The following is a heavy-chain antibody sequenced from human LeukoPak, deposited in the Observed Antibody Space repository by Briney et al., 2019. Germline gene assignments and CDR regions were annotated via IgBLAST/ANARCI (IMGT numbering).Heavy chain of an antibody. D-gene: IGHD6-13*01. CDR3: AKGLISTWYDY. J-gene: IGHJ4*02. Sequence: GGSLRLSCAASGFTFSSYAMSRVRQAPGKGLEWVSVINTSGGTTYYADSVKGRFTISRDNSKNTLFLQMNSLRAEDTAVYYCAKGLISTWYDYWGQGTLVTVSS. CDR2: INTSGGTT. V-gene: IGHV3-23*01. CDR1: GFTFSSYA.